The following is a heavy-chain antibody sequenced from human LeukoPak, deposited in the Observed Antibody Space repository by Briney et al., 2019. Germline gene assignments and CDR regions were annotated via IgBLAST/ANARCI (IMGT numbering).Heavy chain of an antibody. CDR1: GFTFSSYS. D-gene: IGHD2-2*01. CDR3: AKGGRQLPTPNWFDP. V-gene: IGHV3-21*04. Sequence: GGSLRLSCAASGFTFSSYSMNWVRQAPGKGLEWVSSISSSSSYIYYADSVKGRFTISRDNSKNTLYLQMNSLRAEDTAVYYCAKGGRQLPTPNWFDPWGQGTLVTVSS. CDR2: ISSSSSYI. J-gene: IGHJ5*02.